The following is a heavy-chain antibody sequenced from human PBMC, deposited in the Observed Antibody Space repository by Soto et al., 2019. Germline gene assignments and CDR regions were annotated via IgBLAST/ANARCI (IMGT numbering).Heavy chain of an antibody. CDR1: GYSFTTFY. Sequence: RASVKVSCKASGYSFTTFYVHWVRQAPGQGPEWMGVLTPSSGTTSFAPQFQARVTMTRDTSTSTVYMDLSSLRSEDTAVYYCARGGRYTYGHFDYWGQGTLVTVS. CDR3: ARGGRYTYGHFDY. J-gene: IGHJ4*02. D-gene: IGHD5-18*01. CDR2: LTPSSGTT. V-gene: IGHV1-46*01.